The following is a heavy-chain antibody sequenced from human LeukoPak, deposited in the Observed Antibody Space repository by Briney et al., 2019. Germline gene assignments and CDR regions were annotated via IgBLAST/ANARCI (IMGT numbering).Heavy chain of an antibody. V-gene: IGHV3-23*01. CDR2: LSGRGDKT. Sequence: GESLILSCAVSRLTLSMNYMRWVRHPAGGGRGWVSCLSGRGDKTYYADAVKGRFTISRDNSKNTLYLQMNSLRAEDTAVYYCAKLPSISAAGPNYYYYMDVWGKGTTVTVSS. CDR1: RLTLSMNY. J-gene: IGHJ6*03. CDR3: AKLPSISAAGPNYYYYMDV. D-gene: IGHD6-13*01.